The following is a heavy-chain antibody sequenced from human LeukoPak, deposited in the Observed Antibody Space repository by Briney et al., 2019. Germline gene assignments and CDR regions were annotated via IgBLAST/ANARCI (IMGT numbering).Heavy chain of an antibody. D-gene: IGHD1-7*01. J-gene: IGHJ3*02. Sequence: SVKVSCKASGGTFSSYAISWVRQAPGQGLEWMGGIIPIFGTANYAQKFQGRVTITTDESTSTAYMELSSLRSEDTAVYYCARGTITGTTLNAFDIWAKGQWSPSLQ. CDR1: GGTFSSYA. V-gene: IGHV1-69*05. CDR2: IIPIFGTA. CDR3: ARGTITGTTLNAFDI.